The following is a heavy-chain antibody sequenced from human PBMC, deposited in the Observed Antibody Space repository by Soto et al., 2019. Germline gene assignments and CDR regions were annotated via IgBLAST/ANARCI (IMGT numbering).Heavy chain of an antibody. V-gene: IGHV5-10-1*01. CDR2: IDPSDSYT. CDR3: ASNHDSGSPY. Sequence: PGESLKISCKGSGYSFTTHWISWVRQMPGKGLEWMGRIDPSDSYTNYSPSFQGHVTISADKSISTAYLQWSSLKASDTAMYYCASNHDSGSPYWGQGTLVTVSS. CDR1: GYSFTTHW. J-gene: IGHJ4*02. D-gene: IGHD3-10*01.